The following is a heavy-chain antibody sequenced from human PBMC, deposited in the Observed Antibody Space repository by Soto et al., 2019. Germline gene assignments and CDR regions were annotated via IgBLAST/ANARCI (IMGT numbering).Heavy chain of an antibody. V-gene: IGHV1-69*13. CDR3: ARGAARNYYGMDV. Sequence: SVKVSCKASGGTFSSYAISWVRQAPGQGLEWMGGVIPIFGTANYAQKFQGRVTITSDESTSTAYMELSSLRSEDTAVYYCARGAARNYYGMDVWGQGTTVTVSS. CDR1: GGTFSSYA. CDR2: VIPIFGTA. J-gene: IGHJ6*02. D-gene: IGHD6-25*01.